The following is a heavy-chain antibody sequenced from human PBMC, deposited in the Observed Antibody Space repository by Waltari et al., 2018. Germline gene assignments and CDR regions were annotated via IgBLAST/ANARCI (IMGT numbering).Heavy chain of an antibody. J-gene: IGHJ5*02. Sequence: QVQLQQWGAGLLKPSETLSLTCAVYGGSFSGYYWSWIRQPPGKGLEWIGEINHSGSTNYNPSLKSRVTISVDTSKNQFSLMLSSVTAADTAVYYCARGGLRSSGWYKPWGQGTLVTVSS. CDR1: GGSFSGYY. D-gene: IGHD6-19*01. CDR2: INHSGST. V-gene: IGHV4-34*01. CDR3: ARGGLRSSGWYKP.